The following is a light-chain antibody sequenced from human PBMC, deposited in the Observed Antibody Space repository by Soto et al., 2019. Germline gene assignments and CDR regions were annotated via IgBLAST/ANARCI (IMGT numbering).Light chain of an antibody. CDR2: DAS. V-gene: IGKV1-27*01. CDR3: QKYNSAPET. J-gene: IGKJ3*01. Sequence: DVQMTQSPSSLSASVGDRVTITCRASQGIRHSLAWYQQKPGKVPKLLIYDASTLQSGVPSRSSGSGSGTDFTLTISSLQPEDIATYYCQKYNSAPETFGPGTKVDMK. CDR1: QGIRHS.